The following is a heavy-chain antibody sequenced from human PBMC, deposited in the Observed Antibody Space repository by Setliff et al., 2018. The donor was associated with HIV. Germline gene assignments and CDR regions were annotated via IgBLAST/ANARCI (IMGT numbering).Heavy chain of an antibody. CDR3: ARRYSNGGSCYSDDAFDI. CDR2: IKQDGSEK. CDR1: GFTFNSYW. J-gene: IGHJ3*02. D-gene: IGHD2-15*01. Sequence: GGSLRLSCAASGFTFNSYWMTWVRQAPGKGLEWVANIKQDGSEKYFVDSVKGRFTVSRDNAKNSLYLQMNSLRAEDTAVYYCARRYSNGGSCYSDDAFDIWGQGTMVTVSS. V-gene: IGHV3-7*05.